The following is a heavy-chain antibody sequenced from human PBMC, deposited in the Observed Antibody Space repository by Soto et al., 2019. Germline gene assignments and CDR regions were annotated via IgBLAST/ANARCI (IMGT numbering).Heavy chain of an antibody. V-gene: IGHV1-18*04. Sequence: PLVQSGDEVKKPGASVKVSCRASGYIFNSVGISWLRQLPGQGVEWMGWVSTYSEHTKSVQKFQDRVTLSADTSTSTVHMELRSLRSADTAVYYCARDLNWNNVLGFDSWGQGTLVTVS. CDR3: ARDLNWNNVLGFDS. D-gene: IGHD1-20*01. J-gene: IGHJ4*02. CDR2: VSTYSEHT. CDR1: GYIFNSVG.